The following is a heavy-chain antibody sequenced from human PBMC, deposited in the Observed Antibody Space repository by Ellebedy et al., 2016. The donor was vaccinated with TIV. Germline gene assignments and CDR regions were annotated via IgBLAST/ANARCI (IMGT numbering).Heavy chain of an antibody. CDR2: FDWDDDK. Sequence: SGPTLVKPTQNLTLTCTFSGFSLDTSKMSVSWIRQPPGKALEWLARFDWDDDKYYNTSLRTRLTISKDTSKNQVVLTMTNMDPVDTATYFCARTDGSGWAFDSWGQGTLVTVSS. CDR3: ARTDGSGWAFDS. V-gene: IGHV2-70*11. D-gene: IGHD6-19*01. CDR1: GFSLDTSKMS. J-gene: IGHJ4*02.